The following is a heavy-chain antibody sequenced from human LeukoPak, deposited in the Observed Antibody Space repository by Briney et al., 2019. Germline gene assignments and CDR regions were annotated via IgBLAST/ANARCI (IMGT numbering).Heavy chain of an antibody. Sequence: EASVKVSCKASGYTFTGYYMHWVRQAPGQGLEWMGWINPNTGGTKFAQNFQGRVTMTRDTSISTAYMELGRLSSDDTAVYYCARVGNYYDTSGYYGDRVYWGQGTLVTVSS. CDR3: ARVGNYYDTSGYYGDRVY. V-gene: IGHV1-2*02. CDR1: GYTFTGYY. CDR2: INPNTGGT. J-gene: IGHJ4*02. D-gene: IGHD3-22*01.